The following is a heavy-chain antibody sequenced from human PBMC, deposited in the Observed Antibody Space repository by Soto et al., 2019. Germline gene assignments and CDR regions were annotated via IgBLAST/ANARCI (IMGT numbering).Heavy chain of an antibody. J-gene: IGHJ4*02. CDR3: ARVASGYDFSLSFDY. CDR1: GGSISSYY. V-gene: IGHV4-59*01. D-gene: IGHD5-12*01. CDR2: IYYSGST. Sequence: SETLSLTCTVSGGSISSYYWSWIRQPPGKGLEWIGYIYYSGSTNYNPSLKSRVTISVDTSKNQFSLKLSSVTAADTAVYYCARVASGYDFSLSFDYWGQGTLVTVSS.